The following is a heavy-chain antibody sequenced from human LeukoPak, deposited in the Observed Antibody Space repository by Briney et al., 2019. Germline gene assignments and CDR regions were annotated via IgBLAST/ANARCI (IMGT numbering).Heavy chain of an antibody. J-gene: IGHJ5*02. D-gene: IGHD5-12*01. Sequence: GASVKVSCKASGYTFTGYYMHWVRQAPGQGLEWMGWINPNSGGTNYAQKVQGRVTMTRDTSISTAYMELSRLRSDDTAVYYCARDLVATIGNWFDPWGQGTLVTVSS. CDR2: INPNSGGT. CDR1: GYTFTGYY. V-gene: IGHV1-2*02. CDR3: ARDLVATIGNWFDP.